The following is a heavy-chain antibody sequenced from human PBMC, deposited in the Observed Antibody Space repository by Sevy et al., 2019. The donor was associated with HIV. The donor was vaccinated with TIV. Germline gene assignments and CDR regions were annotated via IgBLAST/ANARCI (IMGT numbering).Heavy chain of an antibody. CDR3: VKGGVTWELLDY. CDR2: ISYDGSSK. V-gene: IGHV3-30*18. D-gene: IGHD1-26*01. J-gene: IGHJ4*02. Sequence: GGSLRLSCAASGFIFSSYGMHWVRQAPGKGLEWVTIISYDGSSKYYPDSVKGRFTISRDNSENILYLQMNSLRTDDTAVYYCVKGGVTWELLDYWGQGTLVTVSS. CDR1: GFIFSSYG.